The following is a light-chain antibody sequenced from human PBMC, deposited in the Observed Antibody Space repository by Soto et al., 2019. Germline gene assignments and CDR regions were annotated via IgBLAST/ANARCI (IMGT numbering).Light chain of an antibody. CDR1: QSFSRL. V-gene: IGKV4-1*01. CDR2: WAS. Sequence: DIQLTQSPSTLCASVGDRVTITCRASQSFSRLLAWYQHKPGQPPKMLIYWASIRESGVPDRFSGSGSGTDFTLTISSLQSEDVAVYYCQQYYTKSWSFGQGTKVDIK. J-gene: IGKJ1*01. CDR3: QQYYTKSWS.